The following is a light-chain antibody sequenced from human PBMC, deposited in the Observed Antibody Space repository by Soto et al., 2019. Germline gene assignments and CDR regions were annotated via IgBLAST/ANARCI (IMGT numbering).Light chain of an antibody. CDR1: QTISDY. V-gene: IGKV1-39*01. CDR3: QQSYNTPRT. CDR2: TSS. Sequence: DIQMTQSPSSLSASVGDRVTITCRTSQTISDYLNWYQQKPGKAPSLLIYTSSNLQTGVPSRFSGSGSGTHFTLTINSLQPEDFATYYCQQSYNTPRTFGQGTKVEIK. J-gene: IGKJ1*01.